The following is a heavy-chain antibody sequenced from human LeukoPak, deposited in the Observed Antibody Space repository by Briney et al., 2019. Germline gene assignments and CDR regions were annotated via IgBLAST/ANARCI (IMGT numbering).Heavy chain of an antibody. D-gene: IGHD6-19*01. CDR3: AKEGYSSGWCLGAFDI. CDR2: ISSSGSTI. V-gene: IGHV3-23*01. J-gene: IGHJ3*02. Sequence: GGSLRLSCAASGFTFSSYWMSWVRQAPGKGLEWVSYISSSGSTIYYADSVKGRFTISRDNSKNTLYLQMNSLRAEDTAVYYCAKEGYSSGWCLGAFDIWGQGTMVTVSS. CDR1: GFTFSSYW.